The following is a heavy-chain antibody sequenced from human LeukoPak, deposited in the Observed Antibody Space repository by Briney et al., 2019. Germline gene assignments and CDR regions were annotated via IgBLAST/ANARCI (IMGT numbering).Heavy chain of an antibody. J-gene: IGHJ5*02. D-gene: IGHD3-22*01. CDR1: GGTFSSYA. CDR3: ASVVMSRGYNWFDP. V-gene: IGHV1-69*13. Sequence: SVKVSCKASGGTFSSYAISWVRQAPGQGLEWMGGIIPIFGTANYAQKFQGRVTITADESTSTAYMELSSLRSEDTAVYYCASVVMSRGYNWFDPWGQGTLVTVSS. CDR2: IIPIFGTA.